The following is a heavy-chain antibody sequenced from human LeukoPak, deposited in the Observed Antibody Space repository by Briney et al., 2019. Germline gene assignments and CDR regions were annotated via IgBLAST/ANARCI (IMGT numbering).Heavy chain of an antibody. CDR2: ISTGSTYI. Sequence: GGSLRLSCAASGFTFSSYSMNWVRQAPGKGLEWVSSISTGSTYIYYADSVKGRFTISRDNARNSLSLQMNSLRAEDTAFYYCAARDSYGSGSHPIDYWGQGTLVTVSS. J-gene: IGHJ4*02. D-gene: IGHD3-10*01. CDR3: AARDSYGSGSHPIDY. V-gene: IGHV3-21*01. CDR1: GFTFSSYS.